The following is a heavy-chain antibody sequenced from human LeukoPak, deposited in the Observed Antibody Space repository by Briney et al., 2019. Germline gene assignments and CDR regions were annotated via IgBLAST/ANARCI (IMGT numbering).Heavy chain of an antibody. CDR3: ARDYGLWFGKLSDDY. J-gene: IGHJ4*02. CDR2: ISYDGSNK. CDR1: GFTFSSYA. D-gene: IGHD3-10*01. Sequence: GGSLRLSCAASGFTFSSYAMHWVRQAPGKGLEWVAVISYDGSNKYYADSVKGRFTISRDNSKNTLYLQMNSLRAEDTAVYYCARDYGLWFGKLSDDYWGQGTLVTVSS. V-gene: IGHV3-30*01.